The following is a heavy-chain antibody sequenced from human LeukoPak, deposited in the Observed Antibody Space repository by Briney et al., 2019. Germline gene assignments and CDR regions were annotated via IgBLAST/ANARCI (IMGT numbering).Heavy chain of an antibody. Sequence: GESLKISCAAPGFTFSSYWMTWVRQAPGKGLEWVANIKQDGSEKYYVDSVKGRFTISRDNAKNSLYLQMSSLRAEDTAVYYCARDGRAGSGYYRKDDYWGQGTLVTVSS. CDR3: ARDGRAGSGYYRKDDY. J-gene: IGHJ4*02. D-gene: IGHD3-22*01. V-gene: IGHV3-7*01. CDR2: IKQDGSEK. CDR1: GFTFSSYW.